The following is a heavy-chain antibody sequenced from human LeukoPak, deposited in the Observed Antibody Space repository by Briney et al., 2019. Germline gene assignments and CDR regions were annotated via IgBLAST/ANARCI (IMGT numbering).Heavy chain of an antibody. D-gene: IGHD6-19*01. CDR2: ISAYNGNT. V-gene: IGHV1-18*01. CDR1: GYTFTSYG. J-gene: IGHJ4*02. Sequence: ASVKVSCKASGYTFTSYGISWVRQAPGQGLEWMGWISAYNGNTNYAQKLQGRVTMTTDTSTSTAYMELRSLRSDDTAVYYCARDPAKSGRYVGAENEIDYWGQGTLVTVSS. CDR3: ARDPAKSGRYVGAENEIDY.